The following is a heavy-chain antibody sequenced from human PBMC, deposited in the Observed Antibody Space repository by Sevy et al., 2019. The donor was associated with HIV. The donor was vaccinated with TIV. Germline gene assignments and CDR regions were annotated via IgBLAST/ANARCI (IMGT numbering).Heavy chain of an antibody. CDR1: GASISGTNYY. J-gene: IGHJ5*02. CDR3: ESQAHPITRKQQLLNWFDP. Sequence: SETLSLTCSVSGASISGTNYYWAWIRQTPEKGLEWIGHIYYTGTTDYNASLKSRVTISVDTSKNDFSLKLTSVTAADTAISYCESQAHPITRKQQLLNWFDPWGQGTLVTVSS. V-gene: IGHV4-39*02. D-gene: IGHD3-10*01. CDR2: IYYTGTT.